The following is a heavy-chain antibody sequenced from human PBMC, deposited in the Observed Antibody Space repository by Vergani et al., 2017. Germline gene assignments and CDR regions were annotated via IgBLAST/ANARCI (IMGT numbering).Heavy chain of an antibody. J-gene: IGHJ4*02. Sequence: QVQLQQWGAGLLKPSETLSLTCAVYGGSFSGYYWSWIRQPPGKGLEWIGEINHSGSTNYNPSLKSRVTISVDTSKNQFSLKLSSVTAADTAVYYCARTGYGGNSFDYWGQGTLVTVSS. CDR1: GGSFSGYY. D-gene: IGHD4-23*01. V-gene: IGHV4-34*01. CDR3: ARTGYGGNSFDY. CDR2: INHSGST.